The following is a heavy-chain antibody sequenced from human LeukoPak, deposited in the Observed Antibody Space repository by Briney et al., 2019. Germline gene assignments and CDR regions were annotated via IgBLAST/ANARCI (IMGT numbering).Heavy chain of an antibody. D-gene: IGHD1-26*01. CDR1: GGSISSTDHY. CDR2: IYYGGGT. Sequence: SETLSLTCTVSGGSISSTDHYWGWIRQPPGKGLLWIGSIYYGGGTYYNPSLKSRVTISVDTSQNQFSLKLSSVSASDTAVYYCARYAVEYRGTYFDYWGQGTLVTVSS. V-gene: IGHV4-39*01. J-gene: IGHJ4*02. CDR3: ARYAVEYRGTYFDY.